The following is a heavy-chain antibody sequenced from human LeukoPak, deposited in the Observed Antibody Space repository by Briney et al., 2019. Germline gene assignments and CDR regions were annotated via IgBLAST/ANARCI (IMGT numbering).Heavy chain of an antibody. CDR3: AKDRPNYYGSNGHYYKLNGDC. J-gene: IGHJ4*02. V-gene: IGHV3-23*01. D-gene: IGHD3-22*01. CDR1: GFTFSSYA. CDR2: ISGSGGYT. Sequence: GGSLRLSCAASGFTFSSYAMSWVRQAPGKGLEWVSDISGSGGYTYYADSVKGRFTISRDNSKNTLYLQMNSLRAEDTAVYYCAKDRPNYYGSNGHYYKLNGDCWGQGTLVTVSS.